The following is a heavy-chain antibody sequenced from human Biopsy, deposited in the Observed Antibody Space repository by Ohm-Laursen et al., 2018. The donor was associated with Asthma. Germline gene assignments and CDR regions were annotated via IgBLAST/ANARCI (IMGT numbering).Heavy chain of an antibody. D-gene: IGHD3-3*01. CDR2: ISWDGGRT. Sequence: SLRLSCAASGFTFDEYKMHWVRQVPGKGLEWVSLISWDGGRTYYGDSVKGRFTISRDNSKNSLYLQMNSLRTEDTALYYCAKDFWSGYSKEWTGSMHVWGQGTTVTVSS. V-gene: IGHV3-43*01. CDR3: AKDFWSGYSKEWTGSMHV. CDR1: GFTFDEYK. J-gene: IGHJ6*02.